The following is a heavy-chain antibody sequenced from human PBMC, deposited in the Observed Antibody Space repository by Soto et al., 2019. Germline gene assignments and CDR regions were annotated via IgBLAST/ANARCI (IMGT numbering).Heavy chain of an antibody. D-gene: IGHD3-16*01. CDR1: GFTFSSYA. J-gene: IGHJ4*02. CDR2: ISGSGGST. V-gene: IGHV3-23*01. CDR3: AGGFGSFDY. Sequence: EVQLLESGGGLVQPGGSLRLSCAASGFTFSSYAVSWVRQAPGKGLEWVSAISGSGGSTYYADSVKGRFTVSRDNSENPLYLQITSLRAEDTAVYYCAGGFGSFDYWGQGTLVTVSS.